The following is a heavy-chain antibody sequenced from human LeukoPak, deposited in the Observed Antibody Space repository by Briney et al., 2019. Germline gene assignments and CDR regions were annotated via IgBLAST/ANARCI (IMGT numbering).Heavy chain of an antibody. Sequence: GGSLRLSCAASGFTFSSYAMSWFRQAPGKGLEWVSGISTSGGSTSYADSVKGRFTISRDNPRNTLYMQMNSLRDEDTAVYYCAIMHRYYDGSGYWVQWGQETQVTVSS. CDR1: GFTFSSYA. CDR2: ISTSGGST. D-gene: IGHD3-22*01. J-gene: IGHJ4*02. V-gene: IGHV3-23*01. CDR3: AIMHRYYDGSGYWVQ.